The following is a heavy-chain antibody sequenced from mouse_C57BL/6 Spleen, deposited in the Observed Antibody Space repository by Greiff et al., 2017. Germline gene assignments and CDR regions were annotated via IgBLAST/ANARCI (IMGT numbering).Heavy chain of an antibody. CDR1: GYTFTSYW. V-gene: IGHV1-53*01. CDR3: ARDRGYYYGSSSDY. J-gene: IGHJ2*01. CDR2: INPSNGGT. Sequence: VQLQQSGTELVKPGASVKLSCKASGYTFTSYWMHWVKQRPGQGLEWIGNINPSNGGTNYNEKFKSKATLTVDKSSSTAYMQRSSLTSEDSAVYYCARDRGYYYGSSSDYWGQGTTLTVSS. D-gene: IGHD1-1*01.